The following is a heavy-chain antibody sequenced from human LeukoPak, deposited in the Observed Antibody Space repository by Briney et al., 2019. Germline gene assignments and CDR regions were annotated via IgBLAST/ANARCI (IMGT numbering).Heavy chain of an antibody. CDR1: GFTFSSYG. CDR3: ARDGVYPLGDY. J-gene: IGHJ4*02. V-gene: IGHV3-33*01. CDR2: IWYDGSNK. Sequence: GGSLRLSCAASGFTFSSYGMHWVRQAPGKGLEWVAVIWYDGSNKYYADSVKGRFTISRDNSKNTLYLQMNSLRAEDTAAYYCARDGVYPLGDYWGQGTLVTVSS. D-gene: IGHD6-6*01.